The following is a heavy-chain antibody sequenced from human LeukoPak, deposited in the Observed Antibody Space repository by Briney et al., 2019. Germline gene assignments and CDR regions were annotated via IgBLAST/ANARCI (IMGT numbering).Heavy chain of an antibody. Sequence: ASVKVSCKASGYTFTSYGISWVRQAPGQGLEWMGWISAYNGNANYAQKLQGRVTMTTDTSTSTAYMELSSLRSEDTAVYYCARDLGYYYGSGSLYWGQGTLVTVSS. J-gene: IGHJ4*02. CDR1: GYTFTSYG. CDR2: ISAYNGNA. V-gene: IGHV1-18*01. D-gene: IGHD3-10*01. CDR3: ARDLGYYYGSGSLY.